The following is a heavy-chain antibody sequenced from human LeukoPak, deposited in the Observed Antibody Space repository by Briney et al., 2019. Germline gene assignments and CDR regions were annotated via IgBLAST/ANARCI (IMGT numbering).Heavy chain of an antibody. D-gene: IGHD6-19*01. V-gene: IGHV3-66*01. J-gene: IGHJ4*02. CDR2: IYSGGST. CDR1: GFTVSSNY. CDR3: ARDLIAVAGYIDY. Sequence: PGGSLRLSCAASGFTVSSNYMSWVRQAPGKGLEWVSLIYSGGSTYYADSVKGRFTIPRDNSKNTLYLQMNSLRAEDTAVYYCARDLIAVAGYIDYWGQGTLVTVSS.